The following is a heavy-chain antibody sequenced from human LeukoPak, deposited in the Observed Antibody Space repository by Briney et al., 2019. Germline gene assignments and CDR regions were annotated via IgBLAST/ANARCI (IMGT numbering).Heavy chain of an antibody. Sequence: GGSLRLSCAASGLTFNSYAMSWVRQAPGKGLEWVSAVSGSGSSTYYADSAKGRFTISRDNSKNTLYLQMNSLRAEDTAVYYCAKLMWAYYYYGMDVWGQGTTVTVSS. CDR3: AKLMWAYYYYGMDV. J-gene: IGHJ6*02. CDR2: VSGSGSST. D-gene: IGHD2-8*01. V-gene: IGHV3-23*01. CDR1: GLTFNSYA.